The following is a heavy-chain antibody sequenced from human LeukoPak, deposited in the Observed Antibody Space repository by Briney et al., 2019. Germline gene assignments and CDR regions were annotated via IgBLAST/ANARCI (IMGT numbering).Heavy chain of an antibody. J-gene: IGHJ3*02. D-gene: IGHD2/OR15-2a*01. CDR2: IYYSGST. CDR1: GGSISTTNYY. CDR3: ASLAVPTSTRGPEHHDAFDI. V-gene: IGHV4-39*07. Sequence: SETLSLTCTVSGGSISTTNYYWAWIRQPPGKGLEWIGNIYYSGSTYYNPSLRSRVTMSLDTSKNQFSLKLSSVTAADTAVFYCASLAVPTSTRGPEHHDAFDIWGQGTMVTVSS.